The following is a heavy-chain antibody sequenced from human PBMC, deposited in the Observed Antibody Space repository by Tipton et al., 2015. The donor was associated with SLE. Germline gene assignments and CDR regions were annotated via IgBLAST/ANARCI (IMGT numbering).Heavy chain of an antibody. V-gene: IGHV1-8*03. CDR3: ARRHRSSTRGGAFDI. CDR1: GYTFTNYD. D-gene: IGHD2-2*01. J-gene: IGHJ3*02. Sequence: QVQLVQSGAEVKKPGASAKVSCKASGYTFTNYDINWVRQATGQGLEWMGWMNPNSGNTGYAQKFQGRVTITRNTSISTAYMELSSLRSEDTAVYYCARRHRSSTRGGAFDIWGQGTMVTVSS. CDR2: MNPNSGNT.